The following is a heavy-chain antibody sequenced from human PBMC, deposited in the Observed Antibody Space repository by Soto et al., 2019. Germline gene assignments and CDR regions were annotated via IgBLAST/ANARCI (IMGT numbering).Heavy chain of an antibody. V-gene: IGHV1-3*01. CDR2: INAGNGNT. J-gene: IGHJ5*02. CDR1: GYTFTSYA. CDR3: ARDIPVVAAAGTAWFDP. D-gene: IGHD6-13*01. Sequence: QVQLVQSGAEVKKPGASVKVSCKASGYTFTSYAMHWVRQAPGQRLEWMGWINAGNGNTKYSQKFQGRVTITRDTSASTAYMELSSLRSEDTAVYYCARDIPVVAAAGTAWFDPWCQGTLVTVSS.